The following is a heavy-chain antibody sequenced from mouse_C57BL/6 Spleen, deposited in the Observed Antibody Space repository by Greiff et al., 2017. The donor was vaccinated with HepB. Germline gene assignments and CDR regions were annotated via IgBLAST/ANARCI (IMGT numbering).Heavy chain of an antibody. J-gene: IGHJ1*03. CDR1: GFTFSSYA. CDR2: ISDGGSYT. Sequence: EVQLVESGGGLVKPGGSLKLSCAASGFTFSSYAMSWVRQTPEKRLEWVATISDGGSYTYYPDNVKGRFTISRDNAKNNLYLQMSHLKSEDTAMYYCARSGSDYWYFDVWGTGTTVTVSS. V-gene: IGHV5-4*01. CDR3: ARSGSDYWYFDV. D-gene: IGHD1-1*01.